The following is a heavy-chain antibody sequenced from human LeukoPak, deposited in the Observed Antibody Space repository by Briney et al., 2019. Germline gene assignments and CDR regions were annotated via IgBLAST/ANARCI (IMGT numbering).Heavy chain of an antibody. D-gene: IGHD1-26*01. CDR2: INPSGGST. V-gene: IGHV1-46*01. J-gene: IGHJ3*02. Sequence: ASVNVSCKASGYTFTSYYMHWVRQAPGQGLEWMGIINPSGGSTSYAQKFQGRVTMTRDTSTSTVYMELSSLRSEDTAVYYCARSEGATASAFDIWGQGTMVTVSS. CDR1: GYTFTSYY. CDR3: ARSEGATASAFDI.